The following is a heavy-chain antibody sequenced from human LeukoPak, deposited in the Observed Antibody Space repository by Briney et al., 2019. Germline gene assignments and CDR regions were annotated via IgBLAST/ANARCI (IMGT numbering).Heavy chain of an antibody. CDR2: ISYDGRDK. J-gene: IGHJ4*02. D-gene: IGHD2-21*01. Sequence: GGSLRLSCAASGFTFASYTMYWVRQAPGRGLEWVASISYDGRDKYYVDSVKGRFFISKDSSMSTLYLDMNSLRPEDTALYYCVRDLYSRSPYFDVWGQGTLVTASS. CDR1: GFTFASYT. CDR3: VRDLYSRSPYFDV. V-gene: IGHV3-30*03.